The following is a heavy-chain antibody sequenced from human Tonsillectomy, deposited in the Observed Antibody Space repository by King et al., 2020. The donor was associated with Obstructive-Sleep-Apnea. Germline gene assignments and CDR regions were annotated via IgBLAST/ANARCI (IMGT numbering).Heavy chain of an antibody. V-gene: IGHV2-26*01. CDR3: ARYASHHDTFDI. CDR1: GFSLNNVGVG. Sequence: TLKESGPVLVKPTETLTLTCTVSGFSLNNVGVGVSWIRQPPGKALEWFAHIFSNDEKSYSTSLKTRLTISRDTSKSQVVLTMTNMDPVDTATYYCARYASHHDTFDIWGQGTMVTVSS. CDR2: IFSNDEK. J-gene: IGHJ3*02.